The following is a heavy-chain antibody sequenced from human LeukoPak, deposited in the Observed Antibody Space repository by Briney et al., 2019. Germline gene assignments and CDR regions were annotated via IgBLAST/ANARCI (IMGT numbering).Heavy chain of an antibody. D-gene: IGHD3-22*01. CDR3: VRDPYYDGPAYGAFNF. CDR1: QFTFSYYA. J-gene: IGHJ3*01. V-gene: IGHV3-21*01. Sequence: PGGSLRLSCSASQFTFSYYAMTWVRQAPGKGLEWVSGISSSGEYTYYADSVKGRFTISRDNAKNSLFLQMNTLRAEDTAVYYCVRDPYYDGPAYGAFNFWGQGTIVTVSS. CDR2: ISSSGEYT.